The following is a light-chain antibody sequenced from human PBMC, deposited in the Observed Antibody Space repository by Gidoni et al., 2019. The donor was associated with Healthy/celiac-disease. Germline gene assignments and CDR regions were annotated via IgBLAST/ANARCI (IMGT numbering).Light chain of an antibody. CDR3: QQYGSSRGIT. CDR2: GAS. V-gene: IGKV3-20*01. CDR1: QSVSSSY. Sequence: ESVLTQSPGTLSLSPGERATLSCRASQSVSSSYLAWYQQKPGQAPRLLIYGASSRATGLPDRFSGSGSGTDFTLTISRLEPEDFAVYYCQQYGSSRGITFGGGTKVEIK. J-gene: IGKJ4*01.